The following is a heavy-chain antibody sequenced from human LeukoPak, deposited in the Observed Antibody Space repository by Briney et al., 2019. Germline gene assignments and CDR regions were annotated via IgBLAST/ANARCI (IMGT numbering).Heavy chain of an antibody. CDR2: ISGSGGST. CDR1: GFTFSSYA. J-gene: IGHJ5*02. V-gene: IGHV3-23*01. CDR3: AKVGYYDFWSGSLFSYNWFDP. Sequence: GGSLRLSCAASGFTFSSYAMSWVRQAPGKGLEWVSAISGSGGSTYYADSVKGRFTISRDNSKNTLYLQMNSLRAEDTAVYYCAKVGYYDFWSGSLFSYNWFDPWGQGTLVTVSS. D-gene: IGHD3-3*01.